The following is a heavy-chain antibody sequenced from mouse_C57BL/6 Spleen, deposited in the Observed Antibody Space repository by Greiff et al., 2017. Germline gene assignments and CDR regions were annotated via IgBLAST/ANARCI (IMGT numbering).Heavy chain of an antibody. CDR3: AREIDSSGYRFAY. J-gene: IGHJ3*01. V-gene: IGHV1-42*01. D-gene: IGHD3-2*02. Sequence: VQLQQSGPELVKPGASVKISCKASGYSFTGYYMNWVKQSPEKSLEWIGEINPSTGGTTYNQKFKAKAALTVDKSSSTAYMQLKSLTSEDSAVYYCAREIDSSGYRFAYWGQGTLVTVSA. CDR1: GYSFTGYY. CDR2: INPSTGGT.